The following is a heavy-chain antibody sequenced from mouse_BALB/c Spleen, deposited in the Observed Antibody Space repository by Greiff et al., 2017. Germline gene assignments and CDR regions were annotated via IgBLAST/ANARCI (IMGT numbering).Heavy chain of an antibody. CDR1: GYSITSDYA. CDR3: ARDYEAFDY. V-gene: IGHV3-2*02. J-gene: IGHJ2*01. D-gene: IGHD1-1*01. Sequence: EVKLVESGPGLVKPSQSLSLTCTVTGYSITSDYAWNWIRQFPGNKLEWMGYISYSGSTSYNPSLKSRISITRDTSKNQFFLQLNSVTTEDTATYYCARDYEAFDYWGQGTTLTVSS. CDR2: ISYSGST.